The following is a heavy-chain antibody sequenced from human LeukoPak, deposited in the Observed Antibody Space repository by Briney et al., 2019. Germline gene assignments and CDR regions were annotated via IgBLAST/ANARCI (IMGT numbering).Heavy chain of an antibody. J-gene: IGHJ4*02. CDR3: AREDSSVLFDY. Sequence: SETLSLTCTVSGGSISSTTYYWGWIRQPPGKGLECVGNIYYSGNTYYNPSLKSRVTISVDTSNNQFSLRLSSVTAADTAVYYCAREDSSVLFDYWGQGTLVTVSS. CDR2: IYYSGNT. CDR1: GGSISSTTYY. D-gene: IGHD6-19*01. V-gene: IGHV4-39*07.